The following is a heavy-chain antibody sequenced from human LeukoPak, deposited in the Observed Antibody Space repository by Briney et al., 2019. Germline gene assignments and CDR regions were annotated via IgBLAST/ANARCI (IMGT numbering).Heavy chain of an antibody. CDR3: AKGNGDYDDDY. V-gene: IGHV3-23*01. J-gene: IGHJ4*02. CDR1: GFTFGSYV. D-gene: IGHD4-17*01. CDR2: ISGSGGST. Sequence: GGSLRLSCAASGFTFGSYVMSWVRQAPGKGLEWVSTISGSGGSTYYADSVKGRFTISRDNSKNTLFLQMNSLRAEDTAVYYCAKGNGDYDDDYWGQGTLVTVSS.